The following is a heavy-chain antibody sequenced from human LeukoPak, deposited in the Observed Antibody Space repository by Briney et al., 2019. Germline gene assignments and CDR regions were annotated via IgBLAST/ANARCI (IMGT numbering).Heavy chain of an antibody. V-gene: IGHV4-39*01. Sequence: SETLSLTCTVSGGSITSYSYYWAWIRQPRGKGLEWIGSIQSSGNTYYNPALKSRVTISVDTSKNQFSLKLSSVTAADTAVYYCASEVQLYDYWGQGTLVTVSS. D-gene: IGHD3-10*01. CDR3: ASEVQLYDY. CDR1: GGSITSYSYY. J-gene: IGHJ4*02. CDR2: IQSSGNT.